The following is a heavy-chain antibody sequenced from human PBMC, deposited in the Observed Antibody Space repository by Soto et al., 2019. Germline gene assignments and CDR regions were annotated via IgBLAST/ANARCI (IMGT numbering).Heavy chain of an antibody. CDR2: IWYDGSNK. CDR3: ARAYYGFWSPLKN. CDR1: GLTFSSYG. V-gene: IGHV3-33*01. Sequence: QVQLVESGGGVVQPGRSLRLSCAASGLTFSSYGMHWVRQAPGKGLEWVAVIWYDGSNKYYADSVKGRFTISRDNSKNTLYLQMTSLRAADTAVYYCARAYYGFWSPLKNWGQGTMVTVSS. J-gene: IGHJ4*02. D-gene: IGHD3-3*01.